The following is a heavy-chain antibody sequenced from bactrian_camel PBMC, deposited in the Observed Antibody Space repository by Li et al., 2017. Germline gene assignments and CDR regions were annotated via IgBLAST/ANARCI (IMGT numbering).Heavy chain of an antibody. J-gene: IGHJ4*01. V-gene: IGHV3S53*01. Sequence: HVQLVESGGGSVQAGGSLRLSCTAPGFTSNSCGMDWYRQAAGKQREWVSSITTEGSTSYADSVKGRFTISRHNANRTLVLQMNKLRPDDTAVYYRAAECPPQFLDFRSPQHWGQGTQVTVS. D-gene: IGHD8*01. CDR1: GFTSNSCG. CDR3: AAECPPQFLDFRSPQH. CDR2: ITTEGST.